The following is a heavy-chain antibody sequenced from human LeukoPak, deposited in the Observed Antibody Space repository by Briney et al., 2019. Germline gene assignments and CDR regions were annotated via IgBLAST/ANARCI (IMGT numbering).Heavy chain of an antibody. D-gene: IGHD3-3*01. V-gene: IGHV1-18*01. J-gene: IGHJ5*02. CDR2: ISAYNGNT. Sequence: ASVKVSCKASGYTFTSYGISWVRQAPGQGLEGMGWISAYNGNTNYAQKLQRRVTMTTDTSTSTAYMELRSLRSDDTAVYYCARGTNAGYDFWSGYYNEQNWFDPWGQGTLVTVSS. CDR3: ARGTNAGYDFWSGYYNEQNWFDP. CDR1: GYTFTSYG.